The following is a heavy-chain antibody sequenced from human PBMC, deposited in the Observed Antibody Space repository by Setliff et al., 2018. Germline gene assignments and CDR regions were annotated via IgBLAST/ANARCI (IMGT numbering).Heavy chain of an antibody. CDR2: INPSSGRT. D-gene: IGHD3-22*01. J-gene: IGHJ5*02. CDR3: ARDGSSGYYYRKYDWFDP. V-gene: IGHV1-46*01. CDR1: GYTFTSHY. Sequence: ASVKVSCKASGYTFTSHYMHWVRQAPGLGLEWMGTINPSSGRTSYAQKFQGRVTMTRDTSISTAYMELSRLRSEDTAVYYCARDGSSGYYYRKYDWFDPWGQGTLVTVSS.